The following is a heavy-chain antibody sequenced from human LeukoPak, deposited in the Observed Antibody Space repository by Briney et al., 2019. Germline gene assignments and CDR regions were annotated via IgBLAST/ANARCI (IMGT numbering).Heavy chain of an antibody. J-gene: IGHJ4*02. Sequence: GGSLRLSCAASGFTFSSYAMSWVRQAPGKGLEWVSAVSDGGGNTYYADSVKGRFTISRGNSKNTLYLQMNSLRAEDTAVYYCARANTETTVYSGLDFWGQGTLVTVSS. CDR3: ARANTETTVYSGLDF. D-gene: IGHD4-17*01. V-gene: IGHV3-23*01. CDR1: GFTFSSYA. CDR2: VSDGGGNT.